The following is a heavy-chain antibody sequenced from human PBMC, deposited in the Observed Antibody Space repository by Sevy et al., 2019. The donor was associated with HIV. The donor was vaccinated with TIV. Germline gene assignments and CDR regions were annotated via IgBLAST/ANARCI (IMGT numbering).Heavy chain of an antibody. J-gene: IGHJ4*01. D-gene: IGHD3-22*01. CDR3: AKDAHYDTTHFDY. CDR2: ISGSGGST. V-gene: IGHV3-23*01. CDR1: GITISNYA. Sequence: GGSLRLSCVASGITISNYAMSWVRQAPGKGLEWVSGISGSGGSTYYADSVKGRFTISRDNSKNTLYLQMNSLRAEDTAVYYCAKDAHYDTTHFDYWGHGTLVTVSS.